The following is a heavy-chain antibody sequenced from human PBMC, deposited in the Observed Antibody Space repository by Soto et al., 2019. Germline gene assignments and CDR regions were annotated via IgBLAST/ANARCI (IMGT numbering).Heavy chain of an antibody. CDR3: VTSLNYDFWRDGGRHYYFDY. CDR2: IYHSGST. CDR1: GGSISSSYW. Sequence: SETLSLTCAVSGGSISSSYWWNWVRQPPGKGLEWMGKIYHSGSTNYNPSLKNRVTISVDKSNNQFSLRLSSVTAADTAVYFCVTSLNYDFWRDGGRHYYFDYWGQGTLVTVSS. V-gene: IGHV4-4*02. J-gene: IGHJ4*02. D-gene: IGHD3-3*01.